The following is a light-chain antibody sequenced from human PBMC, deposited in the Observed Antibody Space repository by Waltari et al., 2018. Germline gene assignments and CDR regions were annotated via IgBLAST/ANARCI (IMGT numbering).Light chain of an antibody. CDR3: NSRDSSVNLDVV. J-gene: IGLJ2*01. V-gene: IGLV3-19*01. CDR1: SLRSYY. CDR2: GKN. Sequence: SSELTQDPAVSVALGQTVRITCQGESLRSYYASWYQQKPGHAPVLVFFGKNNRPSGIPDRFSGSSSGNTASLTITGAQAEDEADYYCNSRDSSVNLDVVFGGGTKLTVL.